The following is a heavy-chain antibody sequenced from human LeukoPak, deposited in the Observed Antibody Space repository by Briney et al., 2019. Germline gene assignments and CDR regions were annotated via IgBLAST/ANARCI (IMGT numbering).Heavy chain of an antibody. Sequence: GASVKVSCKASGYTFTSYGISWVRQAPGQGLEWMGWISAYNANTNYAQKLQGRVTMTTDTSTSTAYMELRSLRSDDTAVYYCARGKYYYDSSGPDYWGQGTLVTVSS. D-gene: IGHD3-22*01. CDR1: GYTFTSYG. V-gene: IGHV1-18*01. CDR3: ARGKYYYDSSGPDY. J-gene: IGHJ4*02. CDR2: ISAYNANT.